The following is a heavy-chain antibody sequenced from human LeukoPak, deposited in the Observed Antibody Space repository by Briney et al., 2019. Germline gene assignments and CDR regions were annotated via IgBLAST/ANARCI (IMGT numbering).Heavy chain of an antibody. V-gene: IGHV4-59*01. D-gene: IGHD2-8*01. CDR2: LSKSGNT. Sequence: PSETLSLTCTVSGGSISSYYWSWIRLPPGKGLEWIGYLSKSGNTNYSPSLKSRVTIFGDTSKNQFFLKLSSVTAADTAVYYCARTALYCTNGVCYTNYYYGMDVWGQGTTVTVSS. CDR3: ARTALYCTNGVCYTNYYYGMDV. CDR1: GGSISSYY. J-gene: IGHJ6*02.